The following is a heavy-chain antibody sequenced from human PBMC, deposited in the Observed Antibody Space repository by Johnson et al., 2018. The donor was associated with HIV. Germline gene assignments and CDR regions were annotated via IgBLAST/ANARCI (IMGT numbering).Heavy chain of an antibody. CDR1: GFTVSSNY. Sequence: VQVVESGGGLVQPGGSLRLSCAASGFTVSSNYMNWVRQAPGKGLDWVSLIYSGDSTYYADSVKGRFSISRDNSKNTLYLQMNSLRAEDTAVYDCARERGLGHAFDIWGQGTMVTVSS. J-gene: IGHJ3*02. D-gene: IGHD7-27*01. CDR3: ARERGLGHAFDI. CDR2: IYSGDST. V-gene: IGHV3-66*01.